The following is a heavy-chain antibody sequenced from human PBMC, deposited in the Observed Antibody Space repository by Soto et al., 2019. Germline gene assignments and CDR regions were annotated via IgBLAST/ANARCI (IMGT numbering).Heavy chain of an antibody. D-gene: IGHD2-21*01. Sequence: EVQLVESGGGLVQPGGSLRLSCAASGFTFSSYSMNWVRQAPGKGLEWVSYISSSSSTIYYADSVKGRFTISRDNAKNSLYLQMNSLRAEDTAVYYCARDFPYRAYCGGDCYAPCFDYWGQGTLVTVSS. V-gene: IGHV3-48*01. CDR1: GFTFSSYS. CDR2: ISSSSSTI. CDR3: ARDFPYRAYCGGDCYAPCFDY. J-gene: IGHJ4*02.